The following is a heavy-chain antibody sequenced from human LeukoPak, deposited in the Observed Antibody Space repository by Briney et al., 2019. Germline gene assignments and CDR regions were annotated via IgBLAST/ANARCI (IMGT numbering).Heavy chain of an antibody. CDR1: VFTFSSYA. D-gene: IGHD3-10*01. J-gene: IGHJ3*02. Sequence: SGGSLRLSCAASVFTFSSYAMHSVRQAPGKGLEWVAVISHDGSNKYYADSVKGRFTISRDNSKNTLYLQMNSLRAEDTAVYYCARDRGDAFDIWGQGTMVTVSS. CDR2: ISHDGSNK. V-gene: IGHV3-30-3*01. CDR3: ARDRGDAFDI.